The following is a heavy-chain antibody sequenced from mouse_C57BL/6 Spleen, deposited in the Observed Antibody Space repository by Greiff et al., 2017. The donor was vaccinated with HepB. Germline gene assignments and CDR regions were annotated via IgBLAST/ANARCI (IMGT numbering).Heavy chain of an antibody. Sequence: VQLQQSGTELVKPGASVKLSCKASGYTFTSYWMHWVKQRPGQGLEWIGNINPSNGGTNYNEKFKSKATLTVDKSSSTAYMQLSSLTSEDSAVYYCAREIYYGLYWYFDVWGTGTTVTVSS. CDR1: GYTFTSYW. CDR2: INPSNGGT. CDR3: AREIYYGLYWYFDV. D-gene: IGHD2-1*01. J-gene: IGHJ1*03. V-gene: IGHV1-53*01.